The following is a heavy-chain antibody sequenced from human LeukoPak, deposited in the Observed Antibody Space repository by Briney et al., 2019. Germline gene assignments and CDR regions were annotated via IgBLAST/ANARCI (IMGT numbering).Heavy chain of an antibody. J-gene: IGHJ4*02. CDR2: INPNSCGT. V-gene: IGHV1-2*02. CDR1: GYTFTGYY. CDR3: GRSIAAAGTDY. Sequence: ASVKASCKSSGYTFTGYYMHSVRQAPGQRLDWMGWINPNSCGTNYAQKFKGRVTMTRDTSISTAYMELSRLRSDDTDVYYCGRSIAAAGTDYWGQGTLVTVSS. D-gene: IGHD6-13*01.